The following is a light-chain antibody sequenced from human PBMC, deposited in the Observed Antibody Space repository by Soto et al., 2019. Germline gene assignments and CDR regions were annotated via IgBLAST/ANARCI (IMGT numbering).Light chain of an antibody. CDR2: GAS. CDR1: QSVGTY. CDR3: QQRYSYPNT. Sequence: EIVLTQSPATLSLSPGDRATLSCRASQSVGTYLAWYQHNPGQAPRLLIYGASNWATGVPARFSGSGSGTDFTLTISSLKPEDFAVYYCQQRYSYPNTFGQGTKLEIK. J-gene: IGKJ2*01. V-gene: IGKV3-11*01.